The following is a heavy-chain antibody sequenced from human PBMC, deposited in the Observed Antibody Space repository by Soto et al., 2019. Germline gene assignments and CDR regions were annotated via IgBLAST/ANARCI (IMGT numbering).Heavy chain of an antibody. Sequence: QVQLVQSGAEVKKPGSPVKVPCKAPGGPLSSIAFSWVQKAPGQGLEGMEGIIPIFGTANYAQKFQGRVTITADESTSTAYMELSSLRSEDTAVYYCARHVPAAGYYYGMDVWGQGTTVTVSS. CDR1: GGPLSSIA. CDR2: IIPIFGTA. V-gene: IGHV1-69*12. D-gene: IGHD2-2*01. J-gene: IGHJ6*02. CDR3: ARHVPAAGYYYGMDV.